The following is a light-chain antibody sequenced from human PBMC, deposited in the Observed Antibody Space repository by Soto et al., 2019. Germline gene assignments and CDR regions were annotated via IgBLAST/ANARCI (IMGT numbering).Light chain of an antibody. CDR2: GAS. CDR1: QSFTTSQ. V-gene: IGKV3-20*01. J-gene: IGKJ1*01. CDR3: QQYGSSRWT. Sequence: EIVLSLSLGTLSLNPGERATLFYRASQSFTTSQLAWYQQRPGQAPRVLIFGASRRATGIPDRFSGSGSGTDFTLTISRLEPEDSAVYYCQQYGSSRWTFGQRSKVDVK.